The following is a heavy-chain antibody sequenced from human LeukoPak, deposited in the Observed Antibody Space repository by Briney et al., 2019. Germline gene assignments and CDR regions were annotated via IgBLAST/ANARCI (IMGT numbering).Heavy chain of an antibody. Sequence: GGSLRLSCAASGFTFSSYSMNWVRQAPGKGLEWVSSISSSSSYTYYADSVKGRFTISRDNAKNSLYLQMNSLRAEDTAVYYCARAPRLQLPDYWGQGTLVTVSS. CDR3: ARAPRLQLPDY. CDR1: GFTFSSYS. CDR2: ISSSSSYT. J-gene: IGHJ4*02. D-gene: IGHD6-25*01. V-gene: IGHV3-21*01.